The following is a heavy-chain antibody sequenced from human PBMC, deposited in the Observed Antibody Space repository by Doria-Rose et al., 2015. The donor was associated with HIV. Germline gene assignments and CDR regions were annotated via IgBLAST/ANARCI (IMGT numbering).Heavy chain of an antibody. J-gene: IGHJ4*02. Sequence: QVTLKESGPVLVKPTETLTLTCTVSGVSLSSPGMGASWIRQPPGKALEWLANIFSDDERSYKASLKGRLTISRGTSKSQVVLTMTDMDPVDTATYYCARIKSSRWYHKYYFDFWGQGTLVIVSA. CDR1: GVSLSSPGMG. CDR3: ARIKSSRWYHKYYFDF. D-gene: IGHD6-13*01. CDR2: IFSDDER. V-gene: IGHV2-26*01.